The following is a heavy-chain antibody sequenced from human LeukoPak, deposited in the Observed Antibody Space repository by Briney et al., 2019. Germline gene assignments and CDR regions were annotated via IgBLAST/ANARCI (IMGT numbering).Heavy chain of an antibody. D-gene: IGHD3-22*01. CDR3: ANDHSSGYNSDY. CDR2: ISSSGSTI. Sequence: GGSLRLSCSASGFTFSSYEMHWVRQAPGKGLEWVSYISSSGSTIYYADSVKGRFTISRDNAKNSLYLQMNSLRAEDTAVYYSANDHSSGYNSDYWGQGTLVTVSS. V-gene: IGHV3-48*03. CDR1: GFTFSSYE. J-gene: IGHJ4*02.